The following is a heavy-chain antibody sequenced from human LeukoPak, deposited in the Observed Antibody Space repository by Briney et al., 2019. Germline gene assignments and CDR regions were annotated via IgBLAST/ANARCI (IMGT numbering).Heavy chain of an antibody. V-gene: IGHV4-30-4*02. J-gene: IGHJ2*01. Sequence: PSETLSLTCTVSGGSISSGDYYWSWIRQPPGKGLEWIGYIYYSGSTYYNPSLKSRVTISVDTSKNQCSLKVSSVTAADTAVYFCARTNRDGYEKYFDLWGRGTLVTVSS. D-gene: IGHD5-24*01. CDR1: GGSISSGDYY. CDR3: ARTNRDGYEKYFDL. CDR2: IYYSGST.